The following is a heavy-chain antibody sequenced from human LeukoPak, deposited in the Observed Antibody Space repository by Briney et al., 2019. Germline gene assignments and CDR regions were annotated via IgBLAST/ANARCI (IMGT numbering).Heavy chain of an antibody. Sequence: GGSLRLSCAASGFTFSSYWMSWVRQAPGKGLEWVANIKQDGSEKHYVDPVKGRFTISRDNAKNSLYLQMNSLRAEDTAVYYCARGMIGVVDAFDIGRQGPMVPLLS. CDR1: GFTFSSYW. J-gene: IGHJ3*02. D-gene: IGHD3-22*01. CDR3: ARGMIGVVDAFDI. V-gene: IGHV3-7*01. CDR2: IKQDGSEK.